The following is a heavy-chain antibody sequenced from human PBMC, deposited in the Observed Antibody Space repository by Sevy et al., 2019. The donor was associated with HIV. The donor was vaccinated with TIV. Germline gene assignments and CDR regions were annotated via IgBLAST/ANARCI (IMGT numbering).Heavy chain of an antibody. D-gene: IGHD2-2*02. J-gene: IGHJ4*02. CDR3: AREGGSYCSSTSCYRGGLFAVAVDY. Sequence: QSQTLSLTCAISGDSVSSNSAAWNWIRQSPSRGLEWLRRTYYRSKWYNDYAVSVKSRITINPDTSKNHFSLQLNSVTPEDTAVYYCAREGGSYCSSTSCYRGGLFAVAVDYWGQGTLVTVSS. CDR1: GDSVSSNSAA. V-gene: IGHV6-1*01. CDR2: TYYRSKWYN.